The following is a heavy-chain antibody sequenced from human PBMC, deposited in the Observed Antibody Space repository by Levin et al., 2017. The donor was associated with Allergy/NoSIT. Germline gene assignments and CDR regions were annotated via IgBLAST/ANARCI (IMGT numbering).Heavy chain of an antibody. V-gene: IGHV3-13*04. CDR1: GFTFSSYD. D-gene: IGHD3-10*01. J-gene: IGHJ4*02. CDR2: IGTAGDT. Sequence: GGSLRLSCAASGFTFSSYDMHWVRQATGKGLEWVSAIGTAGDTYYPGSVKGRFTISRENAKNSLYLQMNSLRAGDTAVYYCARGGTWGESHMVRGVIVGRRTDYWGQGTLVTVSS. CDR3: ARGGTWGESHMVRGVIVGRRTDY.